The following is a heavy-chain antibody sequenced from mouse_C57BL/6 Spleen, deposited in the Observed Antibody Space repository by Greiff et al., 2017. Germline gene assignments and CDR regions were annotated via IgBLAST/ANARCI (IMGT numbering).Heavy chain of an antibody. Sequence: QVQLQQSGPELVKPGASVKISCKASGYAFSSSWMNWVKQRPGKGLEWIGRIYPGDGDTNYNGKFKGKATLTADKSSSTAYMQLSSLTSEDSAVYFCARQDSSGYVWYFDVWGTGTTVTVSS. D-gene: IGHD3-2*02. V-gene: IGHV1-82*01. J-gene: IGHJ1*03. CDR3: ARQDSSGYVWYFDV. CDR2: IYPGDGDT. CDR1: GYAFSSSW.